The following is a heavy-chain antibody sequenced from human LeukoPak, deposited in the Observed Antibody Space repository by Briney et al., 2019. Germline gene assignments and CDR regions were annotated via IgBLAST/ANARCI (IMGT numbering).Heavy chain of an antibody. CDR1: GFTFSSYW. V-gene: IGHV3-7*01. CDR3: ADSGSYDGRSY. D-gene: IGHD1-26*01. Sequence: GGSLRLSCVASGFTFSSYWMTWVRQAPGKGLEWVANIKTDGSQIYYVDSVKGRFTISRDNAKNSLYLQMNSLRAEDTAVYYCADSGSYDGRSYWGQGTLVTVSS. J-gene: IGHJ4*02. CDR2: IKTDGSQI.